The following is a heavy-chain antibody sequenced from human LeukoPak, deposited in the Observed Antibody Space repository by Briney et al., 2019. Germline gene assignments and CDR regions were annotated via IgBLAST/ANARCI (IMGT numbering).Heavy chain of an antibody. CDR3: ARDPGDSSGYYYPPPYYYYYGMDV. Sequence: GASVKVSCKASGYTFTSYGISWVRQAPGQGLEWMGWISAYNGNTNYAQKLQGRVTMTTDTSTSTAYMELRSLRSGDTAVYYCARDPGDSSGYYYPPPYYYYYGMDVWGQGTTVTVSS. CDR1: GYTFTSYG. V-gene: IGHV1-18*01. CDR2: ISAYNGNT. J-gene: IGHJ6*02. D-gene: IGHD3-22*01.